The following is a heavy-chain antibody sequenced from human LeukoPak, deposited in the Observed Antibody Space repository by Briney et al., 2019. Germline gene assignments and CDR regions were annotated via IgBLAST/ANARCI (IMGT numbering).Heavy chain of an antibody. Sequence: PSETLSLTCTVSGGSISSYYWSWIRQPPGKGLEWIGYIYYSGSTNYNPSLKSRVTISVDTSKNQFSLKLSSVTAADTAVHYCARALDYGDYFYIDYWGQGTLVTVSS. CDR2: IYYSGST. D-gene: IGHD4-17*01. CDR1: GGSISSYY. CDR3: ARALDYGDYFYIDY. J-gene: IGHJ4*02. V-gene: IGHV4-59*08.